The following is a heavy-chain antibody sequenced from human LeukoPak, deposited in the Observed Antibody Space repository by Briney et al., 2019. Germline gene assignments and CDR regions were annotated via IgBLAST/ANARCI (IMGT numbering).Heavy chain of an antibody. Sequence: GGSLRLSCAASGFTFSSYAMSWVRQAPGKGLEWVSAISGSGGSTYYADSVKGRFTISRDNSKNTLYLQMNGLRAEDTAVYYCAKDQVVSPYLFDYGMDVWGQGTTVTVSS. CDR3: AKDQVVSPYLFDYGMDV. V-gene: IGHV3-23*01. CDR1: GFTFSSYA. J-gene: IGHJ6*02. CDR2: ISGSGGST. D-gene: IGHD3-22*01.